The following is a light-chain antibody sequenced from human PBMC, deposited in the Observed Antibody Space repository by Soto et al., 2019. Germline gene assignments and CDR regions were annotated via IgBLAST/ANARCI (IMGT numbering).Light chain of an antibody. CDR3: QQYASSPWT. Sequence: ESVLTQSPDTLSLSPGERATLSCRASQSVSSSYLAWYQQKPGQAPRLLIYGASNRATGIPDRFSGSGSGTDFTLTISSLEPEDFALYYCQQYASSPWTFGQGTKVEI. J-gene: IGKJ1*01. CDR2: GAS. V-gene: IGKV3-20*01. CDR1: QSVSSSY.